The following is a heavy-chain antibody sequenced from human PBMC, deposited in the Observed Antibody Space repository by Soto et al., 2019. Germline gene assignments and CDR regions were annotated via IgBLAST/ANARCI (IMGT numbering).Heavy chain of an antibody. Sequence: GASVKLSCKASGYTFTSYAMHWVRQAPGQRLEWMGWINAGNGNTKYSQKFQGRVTITRDTSASTAYMELSSLRSEDTAVYYCARAYYYDSSGYSDFDYWGQGTLVTVSS. D-gene: IGHD3-22*01. CDR3: ARAYYYDSSGYSDFDY. J-gene: IGHJ4*02. CDR2: INAGNGNT. V-gene: IGHV1-3*01. CDR1: GYTFTSYA.